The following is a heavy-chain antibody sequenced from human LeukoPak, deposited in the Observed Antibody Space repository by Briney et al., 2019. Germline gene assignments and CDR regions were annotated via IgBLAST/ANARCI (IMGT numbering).Heavy chain of an antibody. CDR2: MNPNSGNT. D-gene: IGHD3-10*01. Sequence: ASVKVSCKASGYSFSSYNIHWVRQATGQGLEWMGWMNPNSGNTGYAQKFQGRVTMTRNTSISTAYMELSSLRSEDTAVYYCARARSRDFDYWGQGTLVTVSS. J-gene: IGHJ4*02. CDR3: ARARSRDFDY. V-gene: IGHV1-8*01. CDR1: GYSFSSYN.